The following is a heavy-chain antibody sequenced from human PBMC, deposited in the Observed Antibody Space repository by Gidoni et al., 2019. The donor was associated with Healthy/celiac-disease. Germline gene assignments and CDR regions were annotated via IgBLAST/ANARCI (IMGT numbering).Heavy chain of an antibody. CDR1: GFTFIRYA. CDR2: ISGSGGST. J-gene: IGHJ5*02. V-gene: IGHV3-23*01. D-gene: IGHD3-22*01. Sequence: EVQLLESGGGLVQPGGSLRLSCSASGFTFIRYAISWVRQAPGKGLEWVSAISGSGGSTYYADNVKGRFTISRDNSKNTLYLQMNSLRAEDTAVYYCAKDPPPHPQYYEFDPWGQGTLVTVSS. CDR3: AKDPPPHPQYYEFDP.